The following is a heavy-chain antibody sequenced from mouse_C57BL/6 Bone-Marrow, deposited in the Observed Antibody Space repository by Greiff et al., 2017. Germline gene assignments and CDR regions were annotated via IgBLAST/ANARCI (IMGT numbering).Heavy chain of an antibody. Sequence: VKLQQSGAELVRPGTSVKVSCKASGYAFTNYLIEWVKQRPGQGLAWIGVINPGSGGTNYNEKFKGKATLTADKSSSTAYMQLRSLTSEDSAVYFCARSGGLRRYYYAMDYWGQGTSVTVSS. CDR2: INPGSGGT. D-gene: IGHD2-4*01. J-gene: IGHJ4*01. V-gene: IGHV1-54*01. CDR1: GYAFTNYL. CDR3: ARSGGLRRYYYAMDY.